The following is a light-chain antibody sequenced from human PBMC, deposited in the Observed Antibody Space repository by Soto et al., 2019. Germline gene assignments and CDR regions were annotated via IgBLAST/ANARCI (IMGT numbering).Light chain of an antibody. Sequence: EIVMTQSPATLSVSPGERATLSCRASQSVSSNLAWYQQKPGQAPRLLIYGASPRDTGIPARFSSSGSVTEFTLTISSLQAEDFAVYYCQQYNNWPPKTFGQGTKVEIK. CDR1: QSVSSN. J-gene: IGKJ1*01. CDR2: GAS. V-gene: IGKV3-15*01. CDR3: QQYNNWPPKT.